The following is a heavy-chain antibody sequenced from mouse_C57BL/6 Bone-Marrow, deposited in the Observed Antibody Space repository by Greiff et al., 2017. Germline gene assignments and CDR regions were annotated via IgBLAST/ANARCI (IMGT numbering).Heavy chain of an antibody. CDR2: IYPGDGDT. CDR1: GYAFSSSW. D-gene: IGHD2-12*01. J-gene: IGHJ3*01. Sequence: QVQLQQSGPELVKPGASVKISCKASGYAFSSSWMNWVKQRPGKGLEWIGRIYPGDGDTNYNGKFKGKATLTADKSSSTAYMQLSSLTSEDSAVYFCERPYNYGSAWFAYWGQGTPVTVSA. CDR3: ERPYNYGSAWFAY. V-gene: IGHV1-82*01.